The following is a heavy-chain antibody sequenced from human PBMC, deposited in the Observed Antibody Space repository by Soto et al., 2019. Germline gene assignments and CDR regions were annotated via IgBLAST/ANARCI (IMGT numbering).Heavy chain of an antibody. J-gene: IGHJ6*02. V-gene: IGHV3-21*01. CDR1: GFTFGGYT. CDR3: ASLVAAPSSFSSYYYGMDV. D-gene: IGHD6-6*01. Sequence: ESGGGLLKPGGSLRLSCPASGFTFGGYTLNWFRQAPGKGRGGFSSISSSSSDIYYADSVKGRFTVSRDNAKNSLYLQMNSLRAEDTAVYYCASLVAAPSSFSSYYYGMDVWGQGTTVTVSS. CDR2: ISSSSSDI.